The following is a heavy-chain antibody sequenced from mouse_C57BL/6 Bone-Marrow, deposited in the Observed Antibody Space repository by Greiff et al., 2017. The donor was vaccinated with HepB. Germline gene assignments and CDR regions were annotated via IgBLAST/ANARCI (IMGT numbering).Heavy chain of an antibody. J-gene: IGHJ3*01. Sequence: EVKVVESGGGLVQPGGSLKLSCAASGFTFSDYGMAWVRQAPRKGPEWVAFISNLAYSIYYADTVTGRFTISRENAKNTLYLEMSSLRSEDTAMYYCARLGEGSSYGWFAYWGQGTLVTVSA. CDR3: ARLGEGSSYGWFAY. V-gene: IGHV5-15*01. CDR2: ISNLAYSI. D-gene: IGHD1-1*01. CDR1: GFTFSDYG.